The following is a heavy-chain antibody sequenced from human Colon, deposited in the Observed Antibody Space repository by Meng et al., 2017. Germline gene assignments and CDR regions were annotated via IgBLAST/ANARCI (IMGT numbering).Heavy chain of an antibody. CDR3: ARGASDYDFDY. Sequence: VRLRGSGPGLVRPSETLSLTCKVSGGSVSSGSYYWSWIRQPPGKGLEWIGYIYYSGSTNYNPSLKSRVTISVDTSKNQFSLKLSSVTAADTAVYYCARGASDYDFDYWGQGTLVTVSS. CDR1: GGSVSSGSYY. J-gene: IGHJ4*02. CDR2: IYYSGST. D-gene: IGHD3-22*01. V-gene: IGHV4-61*01.